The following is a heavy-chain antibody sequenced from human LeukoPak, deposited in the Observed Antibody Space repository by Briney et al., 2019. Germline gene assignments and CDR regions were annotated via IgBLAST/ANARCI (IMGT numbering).Heavy chain of an antibody. CDR3: ARDASGSYFTTDAFDI. Sequence: ASVKVSCKASGYTFTSYYMHWVRQAPGQGLEWMGWISAYNGNTNYAQKLQGRVTMTTDTSTSTAYMELRSLRSDDTAVYYCARDASGSYFTTDAFDIWGQGTMVTVSS. D-gene: IGHD1-26*01. CDR1: GYTFTSYY. V-gene: IGHV1-18*04. CDR2: ISAYNGNT. J-gene: IGHJ3*02.